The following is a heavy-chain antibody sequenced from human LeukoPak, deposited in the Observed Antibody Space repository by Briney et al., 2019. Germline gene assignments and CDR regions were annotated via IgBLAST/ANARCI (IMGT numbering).Heavy chain of an antibody. CDR3: ATDRIAVAGSEFDY. J-gene: IGHJ4*02. CDR2: FDPEDGET. V-gene: IGHV1-24*01. Sequence: APVKVSCKVSGYTLTELSMHWVRQAPGKGLEWMGGFDPEDGETIYAQKFQGRVTMTEDTSTDTAYMELSSLRSEDTAVYYCATDRIAVAGSEFDYWGQGTLVTVSS. CDR1: GYTLTELS. D-gene: IGHD6-19*01.